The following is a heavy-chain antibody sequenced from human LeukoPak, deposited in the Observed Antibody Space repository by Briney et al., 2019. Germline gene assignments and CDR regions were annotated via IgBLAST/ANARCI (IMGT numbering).Heavy chain of an antibody. J-gene: IGHJ4*02. CDR3: ARGTRGPLDRRITIFDY. Sequence: ASVKVSCKASGGTFSSYAISWVRQAPGQGLEWMGGIIPIFGTANYAQKFQGRVTITTDESTSTAYMELSSLRSEDTAVYFCARGTRGPLDRRITIFDYWGQGTLVTVSS. D-gene: IGHD3-10*01. CDR1: GGTFSSYA. V-gene: IGHV1-69*05. CDR2: IIPIFGTA.